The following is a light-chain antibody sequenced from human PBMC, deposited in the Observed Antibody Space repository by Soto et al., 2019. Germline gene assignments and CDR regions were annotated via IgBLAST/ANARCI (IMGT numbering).Light chain of an antibody. V-gene: IGKV3-20*01. CDR2: GAT. J-gene: IGKJ4*01. CDR1: QSVSSSY. Sequence: EIVLTQSPGTLSLSPGERATLSCRASQSVSSSYLAWYQQKPGQAPRLLIYGATSSATGTPDRFSGSGSGTDFTLTISRLEPEDFAVYYCQQYGSSPRLTFGGGTKVEIK. CDR3: QQYGSSPRLT.